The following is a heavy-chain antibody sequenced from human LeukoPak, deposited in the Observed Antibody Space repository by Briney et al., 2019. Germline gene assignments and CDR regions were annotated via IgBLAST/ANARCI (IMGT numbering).Heavy chain of an antibody. V-gene: IGHV1-3*01. CDR3: ARFGGTPSYYYDSSGYYYYAFDI. CDR2: INAGNGNT. D-gene: IGHD3-22*01. Sequence: ASVKVSCKASGYTFTSYAMHWVRQAPGQRLERMGWINAGNGNTKYSQKFQGRVTITRDTSASTAYMELSSLRSEDTAVYYCARFGGTPSYYYDSSGYYYYAFDIWGQGTMVTVSS. CDR1: GYTFTSYA. J-gene: IGHJ3*02.